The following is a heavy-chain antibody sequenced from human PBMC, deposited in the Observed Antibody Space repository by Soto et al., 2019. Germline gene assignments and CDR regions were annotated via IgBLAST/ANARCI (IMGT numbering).Heavy chain of an antibody. J-gene: IGHJ4*02. Sequence: QVQLQESGPGLVKPSETLPLTCTVSGGSISSNSWSWIRQPDGKGLEWIGRIYASGSTSYNPSLKSRVTMSVDTSKNQFSLKLSAVTAADTAVYFCARDLVVGATPGDYWGQGILVTVSS. CDR2: IYASGST. CDR1: GGSISSNS. D-gene: IGHD1-26*01. V-gene: IGHV4-4*07. CDR3: ARDLVVGATPGDY.